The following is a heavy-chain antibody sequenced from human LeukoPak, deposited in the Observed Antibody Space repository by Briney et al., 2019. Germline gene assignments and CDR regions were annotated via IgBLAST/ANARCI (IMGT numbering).Heavy chain of an antibody. CDR3: ARDRAVAGTLGWFDP. D-gene: IGHD6-19*01. CDR1: GYTFTSYY. V-gene: IGHV1-46*01. CDR2: INPSGGST. Sequence: ASVKVSCKASGYTFTSYYMHWVRQAPGQGLEWMGIINPSGGSTSYEQKIQGRVTMTRDTSTSTVYMELSSLRSEDTAVYYCARDRAVAGTLGWFDPWGQGTLVTVSS. J-gene: IGHJ5*02.